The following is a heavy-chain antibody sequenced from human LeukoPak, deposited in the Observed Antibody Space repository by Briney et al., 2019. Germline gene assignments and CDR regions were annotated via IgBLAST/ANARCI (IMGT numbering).Heavy chain of an antibody. CDR2: IYPGDSDT. V-gene: IGHV5-51*01. CDR1: GYSFTSYW. CDR3: ARLDCSGGSCYSGVYDY. Sequence: GESLKISCKGSGYSFTSYWIGWVRQMPGKGLEWLGIIYPGDSDTRYSPSFQGQVTISADKSISTAYLQWSSLKASDTAMYYCARLDCSGGSCYSGVYDYWGQGTLVTVSS. J-gene: IGHJ4*02. D-gene: IGHD2-15*01.